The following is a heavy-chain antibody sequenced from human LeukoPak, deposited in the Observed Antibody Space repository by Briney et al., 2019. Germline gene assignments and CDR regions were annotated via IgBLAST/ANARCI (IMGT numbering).Heavy chain of an antibody. Sequence: GESLKISCKTSGYIFINYWIGWVRQMPGKGLEWMGIIYPGDSDIRYSPSFQGQVTISADKSISTAYLQWSSLKASDSAMYYCARVHTAMDNWGQGTLVTVSS. CDR1: GYIFINYW. V-gene: IGHV5-51*01. J-gene: IGHJ4*02. CDR2: IYPGDSDI. CDR3: ARVHTAMDN. D-gene: IGHD5-18*01.